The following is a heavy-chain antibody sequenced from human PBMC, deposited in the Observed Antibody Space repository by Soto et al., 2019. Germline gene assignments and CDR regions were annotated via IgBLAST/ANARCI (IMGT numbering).Heavy chain of an antibody. Sequence: QVQLVQSGAEVKKPGSSVKVSCKASGGTFSSYAISWVRQAPGQGLEWMGGSIPIFGKANYAEKIQGRVTITADESTSPAYMELSSLRSEDTAVYYCARVYCSSTSCYPYNWFDPWGQGTLVTVSS. D-gene: IGHD2-2*01. V-gene: IGHV1-69*01. CDR3: ARVYCSSTSCYPYNWFDP. CDR1: GGTFSSYA. CDR2: SIPIFGKA. J-gene: IGHJ5*02.